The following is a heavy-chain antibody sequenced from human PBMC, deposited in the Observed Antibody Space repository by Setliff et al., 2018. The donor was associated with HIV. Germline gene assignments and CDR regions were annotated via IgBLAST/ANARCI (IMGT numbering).Heavy chain of an antibody. CDR2: IHHSGST. Sequence: PSETLSLTCAVSGGSISRGGYYWNWIRLQPGKGLEWIGSIHHSGSTNYNPSLKSRVTISLDTSKSQFSLKLNSVTAADTAVYYCARDGVGVVGSYWYFDLWGRGTLVTVSS. J-gene: IGHJ2*01. V-gene: IGHV4-61*08. D-gene: IGHD2-15*01. CDR3: ARDGVGVVGSYWYFDL. CDR1: GGSISRGGYY.